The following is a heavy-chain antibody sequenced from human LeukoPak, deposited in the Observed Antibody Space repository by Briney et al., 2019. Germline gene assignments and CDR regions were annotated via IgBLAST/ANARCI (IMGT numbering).Heavy chain of an antibody. CDR1: GGSISSGGYY. Sequence: SQTLSLTCTVSGGSISSGGYYWSWIRQHPGKGLEWVGYIYYGGSTYYNPSLKSRVTISVDTSKNQFSLKLSSVTAADTAVYYCARESYGDSTQKDWFDPWGQGTLVTVSS. D-gene: IGHD4-17*01. CDR2: IYYGGST. V-gene: IGHV4-31*03. CDR3: ARESYGDSTQKDWFDP. J-gene: IGHJ5*02.